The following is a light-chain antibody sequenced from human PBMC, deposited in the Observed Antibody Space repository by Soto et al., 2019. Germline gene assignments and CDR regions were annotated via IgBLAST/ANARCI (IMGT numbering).Light chain of an antibody. V-gene: IGKV1-5*01. CDR2: DAS. CDR3: QQYSSYSAWT. Sequence: IQMTQSPSSVSASVGDRVTITCRASQSISKWLAWHQQKPGKAPKLLIYDASTLQSGVPPRFSGSGSGTEFTLTIRSLQPDDIATYYCQQYSSYSAWTFGEGTKVDIK. CDR1: QSISKW. J-gene: IGKJ1*01.